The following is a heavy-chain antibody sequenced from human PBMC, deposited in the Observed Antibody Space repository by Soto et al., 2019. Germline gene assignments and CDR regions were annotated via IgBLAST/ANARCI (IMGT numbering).Heavy chain of an antibody. CDR3: ATIWITTLLYSHGMDV. J-gene: IGHJ6*02. Sequence: SETLSLTCTVSGGSISSANYYWSWIRQPPGKGLEGIGFISYSGSTYYNPSLKSRVTVSVDTSKNQFSLRLTSVTGADTAVYYCATIWITTLLYSHGMDVSGQATTVTLSS. D-gene: IGHD3-22*01. CDR2: ISYSGST. V-gene: IGHV4-30-4*01. CDR1: GGSISSANYY.